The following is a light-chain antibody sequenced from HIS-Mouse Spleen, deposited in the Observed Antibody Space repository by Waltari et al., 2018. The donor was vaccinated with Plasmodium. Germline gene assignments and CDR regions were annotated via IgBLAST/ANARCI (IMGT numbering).Light chain of an antibody. CDR2: EVS. CDR1: SSDVGGYNY. Sequence: QSALTQPASVSGSPGQSITISCTGTSSDVGGYNYVYWYQQHPGKAPKLMIYEVSNRPAWVSNRFSGSKSGNTASLTISGLQAEDEADYYCSSYTSSSTVVFGGGTKLTVL. V-gene: IGLV2-14*01. J-gene: IGLJ2*01. CDR3: SSYTSSSTVV.